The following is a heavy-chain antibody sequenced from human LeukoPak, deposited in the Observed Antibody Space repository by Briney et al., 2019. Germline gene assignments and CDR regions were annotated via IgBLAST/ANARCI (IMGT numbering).Heavy chain of an antibody. CDR1: GYTFTGYY. V-gene: IGHV1-2*02. J-gene: IGHJ4*02. Sequence: ASVKVSCKASGYTFTGYYMHWVRQAPGQGLEWMGWINPNSGGTNYAQKFQGRVTMTRDTSISTAYMELTRLRSDDTAVYYCARANYYDSSNADFWGQGTLVTVSS. D-gene: IGHD3-22*01. CDR2: INPNSGGT. CDR3: ARANYYDSSNADF.